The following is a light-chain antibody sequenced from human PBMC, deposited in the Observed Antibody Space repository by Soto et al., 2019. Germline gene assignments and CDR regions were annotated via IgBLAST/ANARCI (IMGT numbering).Light chain of an antibody. J-gene: IGKJ1*01. CDR3: MQALQTPWT. CDR1: QSLLHSIGYNY. CDR2: LGS. V-gene: IGKV2-28*01. Sequence: DIVMTQSPLSLPVTPGEPASISCRSSQSLLHSIGYNYLDWYLQKPGQSPQLLIYLGSNRASGVPDRFSGSGSGTDFTLKINRVEAEDVGVYYCMQALQTPWTFGQGTQVEIK.